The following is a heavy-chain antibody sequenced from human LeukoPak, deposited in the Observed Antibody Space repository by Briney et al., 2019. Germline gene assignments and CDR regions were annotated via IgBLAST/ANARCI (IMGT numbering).Heavy chain of an antibody. V-gene: IGHV3-7*01. J-gene: IGHJ5*02. CDR1: GFTFSSYW. CDR2: IKQDGSEK. CDR3: ARGEKAAAGGLNNWFDP. Sequence: GGSLRLSCAASGFTFSSYWMSWVRQAPGKGLEWVANIKQDGSEKYYVDSVKGRFTISRDNAKNSLYLQMNSLRAEDTAVYYCARGEKAAAGGLNNWFDPWGQGTLVTVSS. D-gene: IGHD6-13*01.